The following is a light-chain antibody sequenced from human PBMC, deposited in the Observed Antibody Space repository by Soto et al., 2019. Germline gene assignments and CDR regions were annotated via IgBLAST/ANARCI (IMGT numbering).Light chain of an antibody. CDR3: PPYNNWTPWT. Sequence: EIVMTHSAATLSVSPGETATPSCRASRSVGSNLAWYHQKPGQAPRLLIYGASTGATGIPARFIGSGSGTELTITISSLQSEDFALYYCPPYNNWTPWTVGPAPKV. CDR1: RSVGSN. J-gene: IGKJ1*01. CDR2: GAS. V-gene: IGKV3-15*01.